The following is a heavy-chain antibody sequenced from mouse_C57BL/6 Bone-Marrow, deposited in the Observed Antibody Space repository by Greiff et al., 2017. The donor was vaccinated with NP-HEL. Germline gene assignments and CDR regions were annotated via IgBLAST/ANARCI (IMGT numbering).Heavy chain of an antibody. CDR3: AREGDPYYYAMDY. V-gene: IGHV5-16*01. D-gene: IGHD3-3*01. CDR2: INYDGSST. J-gene: IGHJ4*01. CDR1: GFTFSDYY. Sequence: EVNVVESEGGLVQPGSSMKLSCTASGFTFSDYYMAWVRQVPEKGLEWVANINYDGSSTYYLDSLKSRFIISRDNAKNILYLQMSSLKSEDTATYYCAREGDPYYYAMDYWGQGTSVTVSS.